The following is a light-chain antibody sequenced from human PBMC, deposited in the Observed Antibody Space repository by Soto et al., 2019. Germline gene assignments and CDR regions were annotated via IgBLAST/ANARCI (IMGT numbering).Light chain of an antibody. V-gene: IGKV1-39*01. Sequence: DLQMTQSTSSLSASVGSRVNIPCRASQTITTYLNWYQQKPGKAPKLLIYGASSLQSGVPSRFTGSGSGTDFTLTISSLQPEDFATYHCQQSHSTPWTFGQGTKVE. CDR2: GAS. CDR1: QTITTY. CDR3: QQSHSTPWT. J-gene: IGKJ1*01.